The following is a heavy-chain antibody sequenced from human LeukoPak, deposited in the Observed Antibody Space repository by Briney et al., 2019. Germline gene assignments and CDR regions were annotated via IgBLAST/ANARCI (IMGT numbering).Heavy chain of an antibody. Sequence: ASVKVSCKASGYTFTSYAMNWVRQAPGQGLEWMGWISAYNGNTNYAQKLQGRVTMTTDTSTSTAYMELRSLRSDDTAVYYCARDREGYCTNGVCYYRFDYWGQGALVTVSS. V-gene: IGHV1-18*01. CDR1: GYTFTSYA. J-gene: IGHJ4*02. CDR2: ISAYNGNT. D-gene: IGHD2-8*01. CDR3: ARDREGYCTNGVCYYRFDY.